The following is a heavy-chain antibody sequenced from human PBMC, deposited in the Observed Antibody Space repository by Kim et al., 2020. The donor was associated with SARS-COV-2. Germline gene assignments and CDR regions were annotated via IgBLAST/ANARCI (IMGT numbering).Heavy chain of an antibody. CDR3: ARDRRDSTRGAFDI. D-gene: IGHD2-2*01. CDR2: ISSSSSYT. J-gene: IGHJ3*02. V-gene: IGHV3-11*05. CDR1: GFTFSDYY. Sequence: GGSLRLSCAASGFTFSDYYMSWIRQAPGKGLEWVSYISSSSSYTNYADSVKGRFTISRDNAKNSLYLQMNSLRAEDTAVYYCARDRRDSTRGAFDIWGQGTMVTVSS.